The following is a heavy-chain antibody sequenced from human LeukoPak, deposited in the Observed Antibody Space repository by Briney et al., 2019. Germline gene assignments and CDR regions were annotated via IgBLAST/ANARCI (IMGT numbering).Heavy chain of an antibody. CDR3: AKDLAALGSGSYYIL. V-gene: IGHV3-23*01. CDR1: GFTFSIYA. D-gene: IGHD3-10*01. J-gene: IGHJ4*02. CDR2: ISGSGGST. Sequence: GGSLRLSCAASGFTFSIYAMSWVRQAPGKGLEWVSAISGSGGSTYYADSVKGRFTISRDNSKNTLYLQMNSLRAEDTAVYYCAKDLAALGSGSYYILWGQGTLVTVSS.